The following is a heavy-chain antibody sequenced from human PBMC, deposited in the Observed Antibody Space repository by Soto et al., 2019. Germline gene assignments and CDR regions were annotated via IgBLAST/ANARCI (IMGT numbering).Heavy chain of an antibody. CDR3: AKTGFGDYDY. V-gene: IGHV3-23*01. CDR2: VSPSGENT. Sequence: EVQLLESGGGLVQPGGSLRLSCAASGFTFNSYGMSWVRQAPGKGLEWVAVVSPSGENTNYADSVKGRFTISRDNSNNTVNLQMNSLRAEDTAIYFCAKTGFGDYDYWGPGALVTVSS. CDR1: GFTFNSYG. J-gene: IGHJ4*02. D-gene: IGHD4-17*01.